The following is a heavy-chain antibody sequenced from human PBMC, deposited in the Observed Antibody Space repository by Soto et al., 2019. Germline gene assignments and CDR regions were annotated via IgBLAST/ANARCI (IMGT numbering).Heavy chain of an antibody. D-gene: IGHD2-8*01. CDR3: AKNGLDNSPSAIDS. CDR2: ITGSGRDT. CDR1: GFTFRNNV. Sequence: EVQLLESGGGLAQPGGSLRLSCAASGFTFRNNVLSWVRQAPGKGQDWVSGITGSGRDTYYADSVKGRFTISRDNSKNMVFLQMNSLRAEDTALYYCAKNGLDNSPSAIDSWGPGTLVTVSS. V-gene: IGHV3-23*01. J-gene: IGHJ4*02.